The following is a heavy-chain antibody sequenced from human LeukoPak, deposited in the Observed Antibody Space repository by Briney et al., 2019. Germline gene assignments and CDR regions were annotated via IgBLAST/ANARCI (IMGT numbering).Heavy chain of an antibody. J-gene: IGHJ4*02. CDR2: IYYSGST. CDR3: ARLYSSSWYGPFDY. Sequence: TPSETLSLTCTVSGGSISSYYGSWIRQPPGKGLDWIGYIYYSGSTNYNPSLKSRVTISVDTSKNQFSLKMSSVTAADTAVYYCARLYSSSWYGPFDYWGQGTLVTVSS. CDR1: GGSISSYY. V-gene: IGHV4-59*01. D-gene: IGHD6-13*01.